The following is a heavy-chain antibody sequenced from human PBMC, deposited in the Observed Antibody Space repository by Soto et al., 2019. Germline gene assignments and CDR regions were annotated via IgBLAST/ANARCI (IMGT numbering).Heavy chain of an antibody. J-gene: IGHJ4*02. Sequence: QVQLQESGPGLVKPSETLSLTCTVSGDSVSSSSYYWSWIRKPPGKGLEWIGYIYHSGATNYNPSLKSRGTISVDTSKNQFSLKLSSVTAADTAVYYCARSFYSGSWYTLGRWGQGTPVTVSS. CDR3: ARSFYSGSWYTLGR. CDR1: GDSVSSSSYY. V-gene: IGHV4-61*01. CDR2: IYHSGAT. D-gene: IGHD6-13*01.